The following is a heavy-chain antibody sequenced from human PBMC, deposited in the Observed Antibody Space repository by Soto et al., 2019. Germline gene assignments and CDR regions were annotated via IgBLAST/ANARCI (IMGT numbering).Heavy chain of an antibody. CDR2: IDWDDDK. CDR1: GFSLSTSGMC. V-gene: IGHV2-70*11. D-gene: IGHD4-17*01. Sequence: SGPTLVNPTQTLTLTCTFSGFSLSTSGMCVSWIRQPPGKALEWLARIDWDDDKYYSTSLKTRLTISKDTSKNQVVLTMTNMDPVDTATYYCARPTLYGDYDYFDYWGQGTLVTVSS. J-gene: IGHJ4*02. CDR3: ARPTLYGDYDYFDY.